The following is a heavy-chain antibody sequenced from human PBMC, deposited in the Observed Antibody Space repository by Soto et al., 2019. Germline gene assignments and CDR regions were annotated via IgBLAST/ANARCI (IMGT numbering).Heavy chain of an antibody. CDR2: VYDLDGT. J-gene: IGHJ6*04. V-gene: IGHV3-23*01. Sequence: PSGSLRLSCAASAFTFSAYAVTWVRQAPGMGLEWVSGVYDLDGTYYADSVRGRFTTSIDSSRTTVYLQMRDLRPEDTALYFCATCHLRQQHHAFRGKRTRVIVSA. CDR3: ATCHLRQQHHAF. CDR1: AFTFSAYA. D-gene: IGHD1-1*01.